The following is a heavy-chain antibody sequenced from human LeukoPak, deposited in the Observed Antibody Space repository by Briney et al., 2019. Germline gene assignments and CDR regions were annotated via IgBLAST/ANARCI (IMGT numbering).Heavy chain of an antibody. CDR1: GFTFSTYG. CDR2: ISGSGSST. Sequence: GGSLRLSCAASGFTFSTYGMSWVRQAPGKGLEWVSGISGSGSSTDYADSVKGRFTISRDNSKNTLYLQMNSLRAEDTAVYYCAKIAETSGSYGQGYDYWGQGTLVTVSS. V-gene: IGHV3-23*01. CDR3: AKIAETSGSYGQGYDY. J-gene: IGHJ4*02. D-gene: IGHD1-26*01.